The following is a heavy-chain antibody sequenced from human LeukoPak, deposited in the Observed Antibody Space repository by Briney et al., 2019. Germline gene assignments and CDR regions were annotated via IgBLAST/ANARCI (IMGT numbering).Heavy chain of an antibody. V-gene: IGHV4-34*01. Sequence: SETLSLTCAVYGGSFSGYYWSWIRQPPGKGLEWIGEINHSGSTDYNPSLKSRVTMSVGTSKNQFSLKIYSVTAADTAVYYCARVNECSSSSCFTSWFDPWGQGTLVTASS. J-gene: IGHJ5*02. CDR3: ARVNECSSSSCFTSWFDP. CDR1: GGSFSGYY. D-gene: IGHD2-2*02. CDR2: INHSGST.